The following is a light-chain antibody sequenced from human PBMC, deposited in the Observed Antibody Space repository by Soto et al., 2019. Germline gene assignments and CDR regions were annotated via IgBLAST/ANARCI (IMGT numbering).Light chain of an antibody. CDR3: QQSNRFPLT. V-gene: IGKV1-12*01. Sequence: DIQMTQSPSSVSASVGDRVTITCRASQGISSRLAWYQQKPGKAPNLLIYAASSLQSGVPSRFSGSGSETDFTLTIGSLQSEDFATYYCQQSNRFPLTFGGGTKVEIK. CDR2: AAS. J-gene: IGKJ4*01. CDR1: QGISSR.